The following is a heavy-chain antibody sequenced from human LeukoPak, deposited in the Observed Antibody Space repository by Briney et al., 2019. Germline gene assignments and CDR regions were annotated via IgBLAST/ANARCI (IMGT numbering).Heavy chain of an antibody. V-gene: IGHV4-59*01. J-gene: IGHJ6*02. D-gene: IGHD3-22*01. CDR3: ARVRSGYSYYYYYGMDV. CDR2: IYYSGST. Sequence: SETLSLTCTVSGGSISSYYWSWIRQPPGKGLEWIGYIYYSGSTNYNPSLKSRVTISVDTSKNQFSLKLSSVTAAYTAVYYCARVRSGYSYYYYYGMDVWGQGTTVTVSS. CDR1: GGSISSYY.